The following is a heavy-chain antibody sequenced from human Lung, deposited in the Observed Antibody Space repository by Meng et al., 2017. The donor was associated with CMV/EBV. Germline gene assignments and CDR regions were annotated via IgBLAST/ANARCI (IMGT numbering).Heavy chain of an antibody. J-gene: IGHJ1*01. CDR1: GDSITNHNW. CDR3: LRRSGGSV. Sequence: QVLVRESGPALVKPSETRSFTCAVSGDSITNHNWWAWVRQPPGKGLEWIGEIPHRGSSAYNPSLKSRVSMSIDKSKNQFSLKLTSVTAADTAVYHCLRRSGGSVWGQGTLVTVSS. D-gene: IGHD3-10*01. V-gene: IGHV4-4*02. CDR2: IPHRGSS.